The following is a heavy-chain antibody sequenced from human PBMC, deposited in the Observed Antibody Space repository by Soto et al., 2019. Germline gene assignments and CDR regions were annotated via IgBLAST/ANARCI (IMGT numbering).Heavy chain of an antibody. CDR1: GGSFSGYY. Sequence: SETLSLTCAVYGGSFSGYYWSWIRQPPGKGLEWIGEINHSGSTNYNPSLRSRVTISVDTSKNQFSLKLSSVTAADTAVYYCARGGGRLRYFDWLVSAFDIWGQGTMVTVSS. V-gene: IGHV4-34*01. CDR2: INHSGST. CDR3: ARGGGRLRYFDWLVSAFDI. J-gene: IGHJ3*02. D-gene: IGHD3-9*01.